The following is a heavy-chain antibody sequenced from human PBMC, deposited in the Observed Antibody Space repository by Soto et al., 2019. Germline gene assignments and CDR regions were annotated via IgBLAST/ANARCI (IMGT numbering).Heavy chain of an antibody. V-gene: IGHV3-7*01. J-gene: IGHJ4*02. D-gene: IGHD2-15*01. Sequence: WGSLRLSCAASGFAFSCYYMTWVRQSPGRGLEWVGNIKQDGSEKYYVDSLKGRFSISRDNAKKSLYLQMNSLRVEDTAVYYCARGRSDDYFDYWGQGTLVNVSS. CDR2: IKQDGSEK. CDR1: GFAFSCYY. CDR3: ARGRSDDYFDY.